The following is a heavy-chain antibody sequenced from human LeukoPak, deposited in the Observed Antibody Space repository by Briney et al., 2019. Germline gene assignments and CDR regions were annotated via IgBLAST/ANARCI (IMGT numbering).Heavy chain of an antibody. V-gene: IGHV4-59*01. Sequence: PSETLSLTCTVSGGSISSYYWSWLRQPPGKGLEWIGYIYYSGSTNYNPSLKSRVTISVDTSKTPFSLKLSSVTAADTAVYYCARALYYDFWSGYDYYYGMDVWGQGTTVTVSS. D-gene: IGHD3-3*01. CDR3: ARALYYDFWSGYDYYYGMDV. CDR1: GGSISSYY. CDR2: IYYSGST. J-gene: IGHJ6*02.